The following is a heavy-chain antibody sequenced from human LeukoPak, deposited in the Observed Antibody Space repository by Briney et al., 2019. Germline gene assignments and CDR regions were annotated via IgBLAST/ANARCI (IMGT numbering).Heavy chain of an antibody. Sequence: PSETLSLTCTVSGYSISGGYYWGWIRQPPGKGLEWIGSIYHSGSTYYNPSLESRVTISVDTSKNQFSLKLTSVTAADTAVYYCARGETTVTSNWFDPWGQGTLVTVSS. CDR2: IYHSGST. J-gene: IGHJ5*02. D-gene: IGHD4-17*01. V-gene: IGHV4-38-2*02. CDR1: GYSISGGYY. CDR3: ARGETTVTSNWFDP.